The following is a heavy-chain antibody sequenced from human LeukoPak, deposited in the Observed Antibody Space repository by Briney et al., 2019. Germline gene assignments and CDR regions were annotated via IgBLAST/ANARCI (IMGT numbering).Heavy chain of an antibody. CDR2: IHTSGST. V-gene: IGHV4-61*02. CDR3: ARVKKSSGWYGEADRYYFDY. CDR1: GGSISSGSYY. J-gene: IGHJ4*02. Sequence: PSETLSLTCTVSGGSISSGSYYWGWIRQPAGKGLEWIGRIHTSGSTKYNPSLKSRVTISLDTSNNQFSLKLSSVTAADTAVYYCARVKKSSGWYGEADRYYFDYWGQGTLVTVSS. D-gene: IGHD6-19*01.